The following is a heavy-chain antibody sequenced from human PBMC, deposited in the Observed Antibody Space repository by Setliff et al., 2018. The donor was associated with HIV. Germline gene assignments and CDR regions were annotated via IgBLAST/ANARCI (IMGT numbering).Heavy chain of an antibody. Sequence: GGSLRLSCAASGFTFSPYWMHWVRQAPGKGLEWVSSIRSTGSHIDYIDSLKGRFTISRDNAKNSLYLQMNSLRDEDTAVYYCARDYNINYYYGLDAWGQGTTVTVSS. J-gene: IGHJ6*02. CDR2: IRSTGSHI. D-gene: IGHD3-10*01. CDR1: GFTFSPYW. CDR3: ARDYNINYYYGLDA. V-gene: IGHV3-21*01.